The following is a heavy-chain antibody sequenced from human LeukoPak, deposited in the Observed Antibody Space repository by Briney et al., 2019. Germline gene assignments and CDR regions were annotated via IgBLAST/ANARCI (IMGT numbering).Heavy chain of an antibody. Sequence: GGSLRLSCAVSGFTFSNYSMDWVRQAPGKGLEWVSSISRSSDYINYVDSVRGRFTISRDNAKNSLYLQMNSLRVEDTAVYYCASTRGSGWYFDYWGQGTLVTVSS. CDR3: ASTRGSGWYFDY. CDR2: ISRSSDYI. J-gene: IGHJ4*02. V-gene: IGHV3-21*01. D-gene: IGHD6-19*01. CDR1: GFTFSNYS.